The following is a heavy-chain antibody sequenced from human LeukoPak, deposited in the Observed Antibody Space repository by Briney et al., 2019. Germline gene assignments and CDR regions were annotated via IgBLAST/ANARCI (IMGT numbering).Heavy chain of an antibody. CDR1: GYSFSRYG. V-gene: IGHV1-18*01. Sequence: ASVKVSCTASGYSFSRYGISWVRQAPGQGLEWMGWISTYNGNTNYAQKFQGRVTMTTDTSTNTAYMELRSLGSDDTAVYYCARDLDYYDSSGSGWFDPWGQGTLVTVSS. CDR3: ARDLDYYDSSGSGWFDP. J-gene: IGHJ5*02. D-gene: IGHD3-22*01. CDR2: ISTYNGNT.